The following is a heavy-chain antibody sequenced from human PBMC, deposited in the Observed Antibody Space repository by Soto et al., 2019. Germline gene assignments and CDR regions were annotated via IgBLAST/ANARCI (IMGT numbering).Heavy chain of an antibody. CDR1: GYTLTELS. Sequence: ASVKVSCKVSGYTLTELSMHWVRQARGKGLEWMGGFDPEDGETIYAQKFQGRVTMTEDTSTDTAYMELSSLRSEDKAVYYCATLPIAAAGNNYYHYGMDVSGQGTRFTVS. CDR3: ATLPIAAAGNNYYHYGMDV. D-gene: IGHD6-13*01. V-gene: IGHV1-24*01. J-gene: IGHJ6*02. CDR2: FDPEDGET.